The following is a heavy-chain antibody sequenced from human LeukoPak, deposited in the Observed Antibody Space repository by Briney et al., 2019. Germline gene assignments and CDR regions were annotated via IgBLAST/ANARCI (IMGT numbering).Heavy chain of an antibody. J-gene: IGHJ4*02. D-gene: IGHD4-17*01. CDR3: ARAGRTTFDY. V-gene: IGHV1-69*04. CDR1: GGTFSSYA. Sequence: SVKVSCKASGGTFSSYAISWVRQAPGQGLEWMGRIIPILGIANYAQKFQGRVTITADKSSSTAYMELSSLRSEDTAVYYCARAGRTTFDYWGQGTLVTVSS. CDR2: IIPILGIA.